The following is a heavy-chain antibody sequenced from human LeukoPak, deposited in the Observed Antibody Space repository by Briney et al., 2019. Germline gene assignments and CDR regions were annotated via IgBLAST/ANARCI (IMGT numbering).Heavy chain of an antibody. CDR1: VGSFSGYY. D-gene: IGHD5-18*01. Sequence: KSSETLSLTCAVYVGSFSGYYWSWIRQPPGKGLEWIGEIHHGGSTNYNPSLKSRVTISVDTSKNQFSLKLSSVTAADTAVYYCARGQKYRSGYTVTELGSGYFDYWGQGPLVTVSS. V-gene: IGHV4-34*01. J-gene: IGHJ4*02. CDR3: ARGQKYRSGYTVTELGSGYFDY. CDR2: IHHGGST.